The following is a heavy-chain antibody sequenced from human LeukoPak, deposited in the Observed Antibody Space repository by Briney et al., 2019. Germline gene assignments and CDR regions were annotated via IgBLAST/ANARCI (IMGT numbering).Heavy chain of an antibody. CDR3: ARLYYDILTAIRN. CDR1: GFTVRSNY. J-gene: IGHJ4*02. V-gene: IGHV3-53*01. D-gene: IGHD3-9*01. CDR2: IYNDGGT. Sequence: GGSLRLSCAASGFTVRSNYMSWVRQAPGKGLEWVSTIYNDGGTYYADSEKGRFTISRDNSKNTLFLQMNSLRAEDTAVYFCARLYYDILTAIRNWGQGTLVTVSS.